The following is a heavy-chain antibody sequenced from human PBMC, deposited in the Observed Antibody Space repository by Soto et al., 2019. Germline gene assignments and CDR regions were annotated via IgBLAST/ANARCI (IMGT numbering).Heavy chain of an antibody. D-gene: IGHD5-12*01. CDR1: GFTFSSYA. Sequence: GGSLRLSCAASGFTFSSYAMSWVRQAPGKGLEWVSAISGSGGSTYYADSVKGRFTISRDNSKNTLYLQMNSLRAEDTAVYYCAKFKKGGYEGSYFDYWGQGTLVTVSS. V-gene: IGHV3-23*01. J-gene: IGHJ4*02. CDR3: AKFKKGGYEGSYFDY. CDR2: ISGSGGST.